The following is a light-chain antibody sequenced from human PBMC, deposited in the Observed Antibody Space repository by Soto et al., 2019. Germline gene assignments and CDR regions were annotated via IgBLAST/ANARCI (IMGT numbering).Light chain of an antibody. V-gene: IGKV3-15*01. CDR3: QQYNNWPPIT. CDR2: GAF. J-gene: IGKJ5*01. Sequence: EIVMTQSPATLSVSPGERATLSCRASQSVKINLAWYQQKPGQAPRLLIYGAFTRATGIPARFSGSGSGTEFTLTISNLQSEDFAAYYCQQYNNWPPITFGQGTRVEIQ. CDR1: QSVKIN.